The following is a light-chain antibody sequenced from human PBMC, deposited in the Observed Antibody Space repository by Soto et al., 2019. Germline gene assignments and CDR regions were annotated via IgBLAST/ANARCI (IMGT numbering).Light chain of an antibody. CDR1: SSDVGAYNY. Sequence: QSVLTQPASVSGSLGQSITISRTGTSSDVGAYNYVSWYQQQPGKAPKLMISEVSNRPSGVSNRFSGAKSANTASLTISGLQAEDEADDYCSSYTSSSTLFGTGTKVTVL. CDR2: EVS. V-gene: IGLV2-14*01. J-gene: IGLJ1*01. CDR3: SSYTSSSTL.